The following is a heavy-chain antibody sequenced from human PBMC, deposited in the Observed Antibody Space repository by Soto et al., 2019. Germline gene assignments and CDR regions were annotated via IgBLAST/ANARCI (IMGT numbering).Heavy chain of an antibody. CDR1: GGSFSGYF. V-gene: IGHV4-34*01. CDR3: ARVTFARLYDISGRNAFDI. Sequence: PSETLSLTCGVYGGSFSGYFWSWIRQPPGKGLEWIGEIDHSGSTNYNPSLKSRVTMSVDTSKNQFSLRLNSVTAADTAVYFCARVTFARLYDISGRNAFDIWGQGTMVTVSS. D-gene: IGHD3-22*01. J-gene: IGHJ3*02. CDR2: IDHSGST.